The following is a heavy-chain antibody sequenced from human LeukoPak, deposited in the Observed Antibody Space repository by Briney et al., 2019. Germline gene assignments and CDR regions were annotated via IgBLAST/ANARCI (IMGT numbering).Heavy chain of an antibody. CDR3: ARAGLRAFDI. CDR2: ISGSGGST. Sequence: PGGSLRLSCAASGFTFSSYGMSWVRQAPGKGLEWVSAISGSGGSTYYADSVKGRFTISRDNSKSTLYLQMNSLRAEDTAVYYCARAGLRAFDIWGQGTMVTVSS. CDR1: GFTFSSYG. V-gene: IGHV3-23*01. J-gene: IGHJ3*02. D-gene: IGHD4/OR15-4a*01.